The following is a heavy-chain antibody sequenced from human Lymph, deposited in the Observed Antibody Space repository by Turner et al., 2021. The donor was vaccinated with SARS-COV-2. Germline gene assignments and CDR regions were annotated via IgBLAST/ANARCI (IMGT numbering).Heavy chain of an antibody. CDR2: INPNSGGT. Sequence: QLQLVKFGAAVTKPGASVKVSCMASGYSFPGYYMHWVRQAPGQGLEWMGWINPNSGGTNYAQKFQGRVTMTRETSISTAFMELRRLRSDDTAVYYCGRDVERYNDFWSGYSGGYGRDVWGQGTTVTVSS. D-gene: IGHD3-3*01. V-gene: IGHV1-2*02. CDR1: GYSFPGYY. CDR3: GRDVERYNDFWSGYSGGYGRDV. J-gene: IGHJ6*02.